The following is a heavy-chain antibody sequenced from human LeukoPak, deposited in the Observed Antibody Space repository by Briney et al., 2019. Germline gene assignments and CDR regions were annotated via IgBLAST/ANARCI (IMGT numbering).Heavy chain of an antibody. Sequence: GASVKVSCKASGYTFTDYYMHWVRQATGQGLEWMGWMNPNSGNTGYAQKFQGRVTMTRNTSISTAYMELSSLRSEDTAVYYCARAGDYYDSSGYLDYWGQGTLVTVSS. D-gene: IGHD3-22*01. CDR2: MNPNSGNT. J-gene: IGHJ4*02. V-gene: IGHV1-8*02. CDR1: GYTFTDYY. CDR3: ARAGDYYDSSGYLDY.